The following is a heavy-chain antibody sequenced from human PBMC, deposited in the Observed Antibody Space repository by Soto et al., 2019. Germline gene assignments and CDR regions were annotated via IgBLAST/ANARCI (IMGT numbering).Heavy chain of an antibody. Sequence: SETLSLTCSVSGGSISSYYWSWIRQPPGKGLEWIGYIYYSGSTKYNPSLESRVTISVDTSKKQFSLKLSSVTAADTAVYYCARETGRFFDSLTEGMDVWGQGTTVTVSS. V-gene: IGHV4-59*01. CDR2: IYYSGST. D-gene: IGHD3-9*01. CDR1: GGSISSYY. CDR3: ARETGRFFDSLTEGMDV. J-gene: IGHJ6*02.